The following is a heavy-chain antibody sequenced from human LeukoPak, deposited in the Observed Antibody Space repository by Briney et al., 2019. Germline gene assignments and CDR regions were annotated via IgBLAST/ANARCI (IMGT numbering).Heavy chain of an antibody. Sequence: SQTLSLTCTVSGGSISSGDYYWSWIRQPPGKGLEWIGYIYYSGITYYNPSLKSRVTISVHTSKNQLSLKLSSVTAADTAVYYCARGVTAIWGGFDIWGQGTMVTVSS. CDR3: ARGVTAIWGGFDI. CDR1: GGSISSGDYY. V-gene: IGHV4-30-4*01. CDR2: IYYSGIT. D-gene: IGHD2-21*02. J-gene: IGHJ3*02.